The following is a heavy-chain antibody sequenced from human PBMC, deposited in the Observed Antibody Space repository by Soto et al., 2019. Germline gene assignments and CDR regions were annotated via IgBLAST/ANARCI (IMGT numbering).Heavy chain of an antibody. D-gene: IGHD2-8*01. J-gene: IGHJ4*02. CDR1: GFTFSSYW. V-gene: IGHV3-7*01. CDR3: ASSHLGYCTNGVCYTFDY. CDR2: IKQDGSEK. Sequence: EVQLVESGGGLVQPGGSLRLSCAASGFTFSSYWMSWVRQAPGKGLEWVANIKQDGSEKYYVDSVKGRLTISRDNAKNSLYLQMNSLRAEDTAVYYCASSHLGYCTNGVCYTFDYWGQGTLVTVSS.